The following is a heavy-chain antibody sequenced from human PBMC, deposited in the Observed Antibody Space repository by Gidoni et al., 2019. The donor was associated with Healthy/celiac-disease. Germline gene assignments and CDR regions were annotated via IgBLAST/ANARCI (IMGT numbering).Heavy chain of an antibody. CDR1: GYTPTELS. CDR2: FEPEDGEP. D-gene: IGHD2-15*01. J-gene: IGHJ4*02. CDR3: ATVPILLGYCSGGSCYFDY. V-gene: IGHV1-24*01. Sequence: QVQLVQSGAEVKKPGASVKASCKVSGYTPTELSMPWVRQAPGKGLEWMGGFEPEDGEPIYAQKFQGRVTMTEDTSTDTAYMELSSLRSEDTAVYYCATVPILLGYCSGGSCYFDYWGQGTLVTVSS.